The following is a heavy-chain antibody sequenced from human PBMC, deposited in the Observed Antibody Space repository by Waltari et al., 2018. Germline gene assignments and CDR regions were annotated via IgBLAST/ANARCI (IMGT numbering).Heavy chain of an antibody. CDR2: IYYSGST. CDR1: GGSISSSSYY. CDR3: ARARITMIVVVPRWYFDL. Sequence: QLQLQESGPGLVKPSETLSLTCTVSGGSISSSSYYWGWIRQPPGKGLEWIGSIYYSGSTSDNPSLKSRVTISVDTSKNQFSLKLSSVTAADTAVYYCARARITMIVVVPRWYFDLWGRGTLVTVSS. D-gene: IGHD3-22*01. V-gene: IGHV4-39*01. J-gene: IGHJ2*01.